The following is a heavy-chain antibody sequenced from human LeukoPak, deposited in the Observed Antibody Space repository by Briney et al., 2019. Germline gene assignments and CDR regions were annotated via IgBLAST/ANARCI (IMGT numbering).Heavy chain of an antibody. CDR3: ARDRYGGIIDY. CDR1: RGSISSYY. D-gene: IGHD1-1*01. Sequence: SETLSLTCTVSRGSISSYYWSWIRQPAGKGLEWIGRIYSSGSSNYNPALKSRVTMSVDTSKNQFSLKLSSVTAADTAVYYCARDRYGGIIDYWGQGTLVTVSS. J-gene: IGHJ4*02. V-gene: IGHV4-4*07. CDR2: IYSSGSS.